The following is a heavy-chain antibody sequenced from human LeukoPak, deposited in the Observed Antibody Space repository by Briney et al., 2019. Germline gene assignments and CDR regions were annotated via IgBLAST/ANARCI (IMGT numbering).Heavy chain of an antibody. D-gene: IGHD3-3*01. CDR1: GFIFSNYV. CDR3: AKDLPKITIFGALQH. CDR2: VSASGDRT. V-gene: IGHV3-23*01. J-gene: IGHJ1*01. Sequence: GALRLSCAAFGFIFSNYVMSWVGQAPGKGLEWVSGVSASGDRTYYGDSVKGRFTISRDNSKNTLYLQMNSLRAEDTAVYYCAKDLPKITIFGALQHWGQGTLVTVSS.